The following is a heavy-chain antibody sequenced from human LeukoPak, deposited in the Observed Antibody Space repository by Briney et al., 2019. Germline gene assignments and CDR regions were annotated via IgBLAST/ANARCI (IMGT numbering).Heavy chain of an antibody. J-gene: IGHJ6*03. CDR3: AKIPYGDYVLDYYYYMDV. CDR1: GFTVSSNY. V-gene: IGHV3-30*02. Sequence: SGGSLRLSCAASGFTVSSNYMSWVRQAPGKGLEWVAFIRYDGSKKFYADSVKGRFTISRDNSKNTLYLQMDSLRAEDTAVYYCAKIPYGDYVLDYYYYMDVWGKGTTVTISS. D-gene: IGHD4-17*01. CDR2: IRYDGSKK.